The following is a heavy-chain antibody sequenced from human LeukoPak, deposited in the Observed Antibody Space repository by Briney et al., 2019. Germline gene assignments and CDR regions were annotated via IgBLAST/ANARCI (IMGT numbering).Heavy chain of an antibody. Sequence: ASVKVSCKASGYTFTSYGISWVRQAPGQGLEWMGWISAYNGSTNYAQKLQGRVTMTTDTSTSTAYMELRSLRSDDTAVYYCARASLVFVSSGYYRPFDYWGQGTLVTVSS. D-gene: IGHD3-22*01. V-gene: IGHV1-18*01. J-gene: IGHJ4*02. CDR1: GYTFTSYG. CDR3: ARASLVFVSSGYYRPFDY. CDR2: ISAYNGST.